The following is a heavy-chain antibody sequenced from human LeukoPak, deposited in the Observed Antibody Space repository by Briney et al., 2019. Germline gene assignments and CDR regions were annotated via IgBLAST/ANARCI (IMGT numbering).Heavy chain of an antibody. CDR3: AGDRAAYYYGMDV. J-gene: IGHJ6*02. D-gene: IGHD1-14*01. CDR2: MNPNSGNT. Sequence: ASVKVSCKASGYTFTSYDVNWVRQATGQGLEWMGWMNPNSGNTGYAQKFQGRVTMTEDTSTDTAYMELSSLRSEDTAVYYCAGDRAAYYYGMDVWGQGTTVTVSS. V-gene: IGHV1-8*01. CDR1: GYTFTSYD.